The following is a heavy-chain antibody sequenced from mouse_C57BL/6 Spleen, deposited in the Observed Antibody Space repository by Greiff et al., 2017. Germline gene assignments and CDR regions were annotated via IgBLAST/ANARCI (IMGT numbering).Heavy chain of an antibody. J-gene: IGHJ2*01. CDR2: IYPGDGDT. CDR1: GYAFSSSW. Sequence: QVQLQQSGPELVKPGASVKISCKASGYAFSSSWMNWVKQRPGKGLEWIGRIYPGDGDTNYNGKFKGKATLTADKSSSTAYMQLSSLTSEDSAVYFCARGYYYGSRGDYFAYWSQGTTLTVSS. D-gene: IGHD1-1*01. V-gene: IGHV1-82*01. CDR3: ARGYYYGSRGDYFAY.